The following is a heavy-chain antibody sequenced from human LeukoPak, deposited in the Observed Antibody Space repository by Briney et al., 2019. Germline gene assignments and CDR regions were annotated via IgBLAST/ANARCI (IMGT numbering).Heavy chain of an antibody. CDR2: IYPGDSDT. Sequence: GESLKISCKGSGYSFTSYWIGWVRPLPGKGLEWMGIIYPGDSDTRYGPSFQGQVTISADKSISTAYLQWSSLKASDTAMYYCARHGPEYSSGWYTADYWGQGTLVTVSS. CDR3: ARHGPEYSSGWYTADY. CDR1: GYSFTSYW. D-gene: IGHD6-19*01. V-gene: IGHV5-51*01. J-gene: IGHJ4*02.